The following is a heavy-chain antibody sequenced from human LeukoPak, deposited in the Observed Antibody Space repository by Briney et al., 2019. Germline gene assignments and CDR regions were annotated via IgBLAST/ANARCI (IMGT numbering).Heavy chain of an antibody. CDR1: GYTLTELS. CDR3: AVIENSSSWYLFDY. D-gene: IGHD6-13*01. V-gene: IGHV1-24*01. J-gene: IGHJ4*02. Sequence: ASVKVSCKVSGYTLTELSMHWVRQAPGKGLEWMGGFDPEDGETIYVQKFQGRVTMTEDTSTDTAYMELSSLRSEDTAVYYCAVIENSSSWYLFDYWGQGTLVTVSS. CDR2: FDPEDGET.